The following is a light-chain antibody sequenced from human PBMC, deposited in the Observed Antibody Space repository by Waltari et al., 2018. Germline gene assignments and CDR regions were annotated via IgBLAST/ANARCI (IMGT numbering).Light chain of an antibody. CDR2: GAR. J-gene: IGLJ3*02. CDR1: TGAVSDTNF. V-gene: IGLV7-43*01. Sequence: QTVVTQEASLTVSPGRTVTLTCASSTGAVSDTNFPSWFQQRPGQAPRTLIYGARNQHSRTSDRFSGSLLGGKAALTISSVQPEDEADYFCLLYYDGIRVFGGGTKLTVL. CDR3: LLYYDGIRV.